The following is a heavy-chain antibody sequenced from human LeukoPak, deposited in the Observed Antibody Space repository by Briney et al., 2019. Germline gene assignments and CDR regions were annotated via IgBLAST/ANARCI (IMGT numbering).Heavy chain of an antibody. V-gene: IGHV3-23*01. CDR2: ISGSGGDT. Sequence: PGGSLRLSCAASGFTFSNYAMSWVRQAPGKGLEWVSAISGSGGDTNYADSVKGRFTISRDNSKNTLYLHMNSLRAEDTAVYYCAKRYNTLTSYYSHCDYWGQGTLVTVSS. CDR1: GFTFSNYA. D-gene: IGHD3-9*01. CDR3: AKRYNTLTSYYSHCDY. J-gene: IGHJ4*02.